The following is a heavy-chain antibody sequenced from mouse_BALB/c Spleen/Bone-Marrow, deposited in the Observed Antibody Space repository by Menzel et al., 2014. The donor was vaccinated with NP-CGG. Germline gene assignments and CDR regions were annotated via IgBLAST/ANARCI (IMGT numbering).Heavy chain of an antibody. CDR2: INPSNGGT. Sequence: QVQLQQSGAELVKPGASVKLSCKASGYTFTSYYMYWVKQRPGQGLEWFGEINPSNGGTNFNEKFMNKATLTVDKSSSTAYMQLSSLTSEDSAVYCCSRGRRDALDYWGQGTSVTVAS. CDR3: SRGRRDALDY. V-gene: IGHV1S81*02. J-gene: IGHJ4*01. CDR1: GYTFTSYY.